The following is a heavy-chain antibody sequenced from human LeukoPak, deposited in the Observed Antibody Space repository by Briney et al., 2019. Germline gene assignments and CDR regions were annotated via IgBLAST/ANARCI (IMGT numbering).Heavy chain of an antibody. CDR3: ARATLYNWNDDLSADDAFDI. V-gene: IGHV3-30*03. CDR2: ISYDGSNK. D-gene: IGHD1-20*01. Sequence: PGGSLRLSCAASGFTFSSYGMHWVRQAPGKGLEWVAVISYDGSNKYYADSVKGRFTISRDNSKNTLYLQMNSLRAEDTAVYYCARATLYNWNDDLSADDAFDIWGQGTMVTVSS. J-gene: IGHJ3*02. CDR1: GFTFSSYG.